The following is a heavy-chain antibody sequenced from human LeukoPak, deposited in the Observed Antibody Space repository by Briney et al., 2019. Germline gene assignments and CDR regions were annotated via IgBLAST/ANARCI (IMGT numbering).Heavy chain of an antibody. CDR3: ATPRPMSTGVGY. CDR2: FDPEDGET. J-gene: IGHJ4*02. Sequence: ASVKVSCKVSGYTLTELSMHWVRQAPGKGLEWMGGFDPEDGETIYAQKFQGRVTMTEDTSTDTAYMELSSLRSEDTAVYYCATPRPMSTGVGYWGQGTLVTVSS. D-gene: IGHD3-16*01. CDR1: GYTLTELS. V-gene: IGHV1-24*01.